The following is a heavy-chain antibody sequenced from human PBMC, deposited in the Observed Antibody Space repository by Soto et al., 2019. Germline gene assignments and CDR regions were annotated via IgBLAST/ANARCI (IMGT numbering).Heavy chain of an antibody. D-gene: IGHD1-26*01. CDR3: ARDVGHNWFDP. J-gene: IGHJ5*02. CDR2: VYYTGST. V-gene: IGHV4-31*03. Sequence: SETLSLTCTVSGVSVNSAGYYWSLIRQHPEKGLEWIGYVYYTGSTYYNPSLKSRVSISLDTAKNQFSLNLSSVTAADTAMYYCARDVGHNWFDPWGQGTLVTVSS. CDR1: GVSVNSAGYY.